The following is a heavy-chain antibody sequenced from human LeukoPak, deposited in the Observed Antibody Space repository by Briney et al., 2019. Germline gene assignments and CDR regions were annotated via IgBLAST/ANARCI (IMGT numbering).Heavy chain of an antibody. J-gene: IGHJ4*02. D-gene: IGHD4-17*01. V-gene: IGHV3-23*01. CDR2: ISGSGVTT. CDR3: AKGATTRSTVITYYFDN. CDR1: GFTFSDYY. Sequence: GGSLRLSCAASGFTFSDYYMSWVRQAAGKGLEWVSGISGSGVTTYYTDSVKGRFTISRDNAKNTLYLQIDTMRAEDTAVYYCAKGATTRSTVITYYFDNWGQGTLVTVSS.